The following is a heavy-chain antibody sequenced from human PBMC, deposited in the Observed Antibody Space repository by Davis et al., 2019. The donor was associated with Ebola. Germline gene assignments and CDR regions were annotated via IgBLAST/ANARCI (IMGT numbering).Heavy chain of an antibody. V-gene: IGHV4-4*07. CDR3: ARDWVVPAASWFDP. CDR1: GGSISSYY. J-gene: IGHJ5*02. D-gene: IGHD2-2*01. CDR2: IYTSGST. Sequence: PSETLSLTCTVSGGSISSYYWSWIRQPAGKGLEWIGRIYTSGSTNYNPSLKSRVTMSVDTSKNQFSLKLSSVTAADTAVYYCARDWVVPAASWFDPWGQGTLVTVSS.